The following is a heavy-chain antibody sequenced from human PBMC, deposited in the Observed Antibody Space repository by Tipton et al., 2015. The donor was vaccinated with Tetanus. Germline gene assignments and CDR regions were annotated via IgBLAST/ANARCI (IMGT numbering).Heavy chain of an antibody. V-gene: IGHV3-30*18. D-gene: IGHD6-19*01. CDR1: GFAFSTFG. J-gene: IGHJ4*02. Sequence: SLRLSCAASGFAFSTFGMHWVRQAPGKGLEWVAVISYDGSNKYYVDSVKGRFTISRDNSKSTLYLEMNSLRAEDTALYYCAKLKQWTQPDYWGRGTLVTVSS. CDR2: ISYDGSNK. CDR3: AKLKQWTQPDY.